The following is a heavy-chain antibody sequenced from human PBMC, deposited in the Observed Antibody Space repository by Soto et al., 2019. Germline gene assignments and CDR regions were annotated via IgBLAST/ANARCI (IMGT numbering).Heavy chain of an antibody. V-gene: IGHV4-39*01. CDR2: IYYSGST. CDR3: ARGASYGDPGDDY. Sequence: SETLSLTCTVSGCSISSSSYYWGWIRQPPGKGLEWIGSIYYSGSTYYNPSLKSRVTISVDTSKNQFSLKLSSVPAADTAVYYCARGASYGDPGDDYWGQGTLVTVSS. CDR1: GCSISSSSYY. D-gene: IGHD4-17*01. J-gene: IGHJ4*02.